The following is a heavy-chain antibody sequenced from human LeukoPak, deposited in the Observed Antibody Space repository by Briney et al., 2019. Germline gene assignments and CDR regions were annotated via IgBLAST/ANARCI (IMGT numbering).Heavy chain of an antibody. CDR1: GFTFRSYN. CDR3: AKGHGYYYDSSGYYSDY. J-gene: IGHJ4*02. V-gene: IGHV3-23*01. Sequence: PGGSLRLSCAASGFTFRSYNMNWVRQAPGKGLEWVSAISGSGGSTYYADSVKGRFTISRDNSKNTLYLQMNSLRAEDTAVYYCAKGHGYYYDSSGYYSDYWGQGTLVTVSS. D-gene: IGHD3-22*01. CDR2: ISGSGGST.